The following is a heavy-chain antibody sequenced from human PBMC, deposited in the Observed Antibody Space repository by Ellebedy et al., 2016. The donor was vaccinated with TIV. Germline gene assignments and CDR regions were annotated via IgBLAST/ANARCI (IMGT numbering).Heavy chain of an antibody. J-gene: IGHJ4*02. CDR2: MNPNSGNT. V-gene: IGHV1-8*02. CDR1: GYIFTDYY. CDR3: ARISRGLSSGYRY. Sequence: ASVKVSXXASGYIFTDYYIHWVRQATGQGLEWMGWMNPNSGNTGYAQKFQGRVTMTRNTSISTAYMELSSLRSEDTAVYYCARISRGLSSGYRYWGQGTLVTVSS. D-gene: IGHD3-22*01.